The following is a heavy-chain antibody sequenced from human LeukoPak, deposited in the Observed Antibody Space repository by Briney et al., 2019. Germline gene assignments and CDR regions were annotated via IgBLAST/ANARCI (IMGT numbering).Heavy chain of an antibody. Sequence: SETLSLTCTVSGGSISSGSYYWSWIRQPAGKGLEWIGRIYTSGSTNYNPSLKSRVTISVDTSKNQFSLKLSSLTAADTAVYYCARSSGWSYYYYYYMDVWGKGTTVTVSS. V-gene: IGHV4-61*02. J-gene: IGHJ6*03. CDR1: GGSISSGSYY. D-gene: IGHD3-22*01. CDR3: ARSSGWSYYYYYYMDV. CDR2: IYTSGST.